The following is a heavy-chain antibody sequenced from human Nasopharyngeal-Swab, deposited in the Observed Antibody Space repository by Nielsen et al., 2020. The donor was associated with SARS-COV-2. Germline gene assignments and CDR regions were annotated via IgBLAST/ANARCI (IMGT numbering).Heavy chain of an antibody. J-gene: IGHJ4*02. V-gene: IGHV3-23*01. CDR1: GFTFSSYA. D-gene: IGHD2-2*01. Sequence: ETLSLTCAASGFTFSSYAMSWVRQAPGKGLEWVSAISGSGGSTYYAGSVKGRFTISRDNSKNTLHLQMNSLRAEDTAVYYCAKDLLGYCSSTSCGESDYWGQGTLVTVSS. CDR3: AKDLLGYCSSTSCGESDY. CDR2: ISGSGGST.